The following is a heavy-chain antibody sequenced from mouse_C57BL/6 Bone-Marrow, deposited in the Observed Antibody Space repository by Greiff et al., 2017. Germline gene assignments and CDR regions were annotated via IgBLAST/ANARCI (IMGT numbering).Heavy chain of an antibody. CDR3: ARDGSSYDYAMDY. Sequence: VQLQQPGAELVMPGASVKLSCKASGYTFTSYWMHWVKQRPGQGLEWIGEIDPSDSYTNYNQKFKGKSTLTVDTSSSTAYMQLSSLTSEDSAVYDCARDGSSYDYAMDYWGQGTSVTVSS. V-gene: IGHV1-69*01. J-gene: IGHJ4*01. CDR2: IDPSDSYT. D-gene: IGHD1-1*01. CDR1: GYTFTSYW.